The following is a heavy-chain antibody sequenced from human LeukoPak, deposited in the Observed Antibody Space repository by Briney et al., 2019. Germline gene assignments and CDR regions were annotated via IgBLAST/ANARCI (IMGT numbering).Heavy chain of an antibody. V-gene: IGHV3-21*01. D-gene: IGHD3-22*01. CDR2: IDSNSNFM. CDR1: GFTFGLYS. Sequence: PGGSLRLSCAASGFTFGLYSMTWVRQAPGKGLEWVSLIDSNSNFMNYADSVKGRFTISRDNAKNSLYLQMNSLRAEDTAVYYCARSDSSGYYYESSRGPFDYWGQGTLVTVSS. CDR3: ARSDSSGYYYESSRGPFDY. J-gene: IGHJ4*02.